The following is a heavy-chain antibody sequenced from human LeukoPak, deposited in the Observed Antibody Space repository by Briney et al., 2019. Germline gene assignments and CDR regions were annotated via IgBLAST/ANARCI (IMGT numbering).Heavy chain of an antibody. CDR2: IRYDGSNK. D-gene: IGHD3-10*01. J-gene: IGHJ4*02. CDR1: GFTFNSYG. CDR3: AKDFLKSITMIRGVRSWVGYFDY. Sequence: GGSLRLSCAASGFTFNSYGMHWVRQAPGKGLEWVAFIRYDGSNKYYADSVKGRFTISRDNSKNTLYLQMNSLRAEDTAVYYCAKDFLKSITMIRGVRSWVGYFDYWGQGTLVTVSS. V-gene: IGHV3-30*02.